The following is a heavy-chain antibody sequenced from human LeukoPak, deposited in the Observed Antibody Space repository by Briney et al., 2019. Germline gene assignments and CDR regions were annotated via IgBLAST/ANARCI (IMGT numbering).Heavy chain of an antibody. CDR2: INHSGST. Sequence: SETLSLTCAVYGGSFSGYYWSWIRQPPGKGLEWIGEINHSGSTNHNPSLKSRVTISVDTSKNQFSLKLSSVTAADTAVYYCARVPRIAAARRSTRIFDYWGQGTLVTVSS. CDR3: ARVPRIAAARRSTRIFDY. CDR1: GGSFSGYY. V-gene: IGHV4-34*01. D-gene: IGHD6-13*01. J-gene: IGHJ4*02.